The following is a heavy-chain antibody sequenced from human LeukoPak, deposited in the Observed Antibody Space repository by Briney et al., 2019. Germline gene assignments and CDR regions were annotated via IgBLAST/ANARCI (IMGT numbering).Heavy chain of an antibody. J-gene: IGHJ4*02. D-gene: IGHD2-2*01. CDR2: IYPGDSDT. CDR1: GYSFTNYG. CDR3: ARRQGCSSTSCPPDS. Sequence: GESLKISCKGSGYSFTNYGISWVRQMPGRGLEWMGIIYPGDSDTRYSPSFQGQVTMSADKSINTAYLQWSSLKASDTAMYYCARRQGCSSTSCPPDSWGQGTLVTVSS. V-gene: IGHV5-51*01.